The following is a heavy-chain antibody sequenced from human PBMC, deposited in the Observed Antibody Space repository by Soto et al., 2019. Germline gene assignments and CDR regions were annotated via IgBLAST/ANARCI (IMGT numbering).Heavy chain of an antibody. V-gene: IGHV1-18*01. J-gene: IGHJ6*03. CDR1: GYTFTSYG. CDR2: ISADNGNT. D-gene: IGHD1-7*01. CDR3: ARAEYGWNLPYYMDV. Sequence: ASVKVSCKASGYTFTSYGISWVRQAPGQGLEWMGWISADNGNTNYSQKLQGRVTMTRDTSTSTAYMELRSLRSEDTAVYYCARAEYGWNLPYYMDVWGKGTTVTVSS.